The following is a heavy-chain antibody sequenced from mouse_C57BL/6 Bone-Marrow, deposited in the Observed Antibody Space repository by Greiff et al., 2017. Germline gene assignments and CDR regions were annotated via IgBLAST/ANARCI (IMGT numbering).Heavy chain of an antibody. CDR3: ARPYYSNDWYFDV. D-gene: IGHD2-5*01. Sequence: VQLQQPGAELVKPGASVKMSCKASGYTFTSYWITWVKQRPGQGLEWFGDIYPGSGSTNYNEKFKGKATLTVDTSSSTAYMQLSSLTSEDSAVYYCARPYYSNDWYFDVWGTGTTVTVSS. V-gene: IGHV1-55*01. CDR2: IYPGSGST. CDR1: GYTFTSYW. J-gene: IGHJ1*03.